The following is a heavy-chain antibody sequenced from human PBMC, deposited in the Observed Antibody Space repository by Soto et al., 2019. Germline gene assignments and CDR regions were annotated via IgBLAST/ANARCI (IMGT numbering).Heavy chain of an antibody. CDR2: FYYGGST. V-gene: IGHV4-59*01. Sequence: QVQLQESGPGLVKPSETLSLTCTVSGGSISSYYWSWIRQPPGKGLEWLVYFYYGGSTNHNPSLQRRVAVPGDASTHQFSLKLSAGPAAATDVSYCVCGGWELFDYCGQGTRVNVSS. CDR1: GGSISSYY. J-gene: IGHJ4*02. D-gene: IGHD6-19*01. CDR3: VCGGWELFDY.